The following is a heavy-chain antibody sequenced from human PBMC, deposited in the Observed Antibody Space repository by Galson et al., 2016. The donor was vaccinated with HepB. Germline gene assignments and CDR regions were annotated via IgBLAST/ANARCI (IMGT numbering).Heavy chain of an antibody. D-gene: IGHD7-27*01. CDR2: ISPYYGNT. J-gene: IGHJ6*02. V-gene: IGHV1-18*01. CDR3: ARVGIYYIMDV. Sequence: SCKASGYTLTGYGISWVRQAPGQGPEWMGWISPYYGNTKYAQKFQGRVTLTTETSTSTAYMEVRSLRSDDTAVYYCARVGIYYIMDVWGQGTTVTVSS. CDR1: GYTLTGYG.